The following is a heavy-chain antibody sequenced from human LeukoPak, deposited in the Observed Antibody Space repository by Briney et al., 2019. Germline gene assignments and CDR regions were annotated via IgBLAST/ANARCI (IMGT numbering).Heavy chain of an antibody. CDR3: ARTIRGY. CDR2: IKQDGSEK. J-gene: IGHJ4*02. V-gene: IGHV3-7*01. Sequence: GGSLRLSCAASGFTFSRYWMSWVRQAAGKGLEWVANIKQDGSEKYYVDSVKGRFTISRDNAKNSLYLQMNSPRAEDTAVYYCARTIRGYWGQGTLVTVSS. CDR1: GFTFSRYW. D-gene: IGHD3-10*01.